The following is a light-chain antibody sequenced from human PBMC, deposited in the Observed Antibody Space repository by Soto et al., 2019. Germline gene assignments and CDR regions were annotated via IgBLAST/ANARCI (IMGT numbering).Light chain of an antibody. CDR2: WAS. CDR3: QQYRT. CDR1: QSVIHTSNNKSY. V-gene: IGKV4-1*01. J-gene: IGKJ1*01. Sequence: DIVMTQSPDSLAVSLGERATINCKSSQSVIHTSNNKSYLAWYQQKPGQPPELLLYWASARESGVPDRFSGSGSGTDFTLTISRLEPEDFAVYYCQQYRTFGQGTKVDIK.